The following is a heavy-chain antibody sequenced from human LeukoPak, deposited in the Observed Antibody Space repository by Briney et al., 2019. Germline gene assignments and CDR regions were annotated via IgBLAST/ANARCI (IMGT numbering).Heavy chain of an antibody. Sequence: GGSLRLSCAASGFTVSSNYMNWVRQAPGKGLEWVSVIYSGGSTYYADSVKGRFTISRDNSKNTLYLQMNSLRAEDTAVYYCAKDDCSSTSCPSWDYWGQGTLVTVSS. D-gene: IGHD2-2*01. CDR3: AKDDCSSTSCPSWDY. CDR1: GFTVSSNY. J-gene: IGHJ4*02. CDR2: IYSGGST. V-gene: IGHV3-53*01.